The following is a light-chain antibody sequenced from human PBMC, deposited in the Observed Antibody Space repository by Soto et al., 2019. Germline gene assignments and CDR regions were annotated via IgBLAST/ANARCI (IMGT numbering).Light chain of an antibody. CDR1: QSVSSSY. J-gene: IGKJ4*01. CDR2: DAS. CDR3: QTRGNWPLT. Sequence: EIVLPQSRGTLSLSPGARSTLSRRGSQSVSSSYLAWYQQKPGQAYRLLIYDASNRATGIPARFSGSGSGTDFTLTISSLKPEEFAVYYCQTRGNWPLTVGGGTKVEI. V-gene: IGKV3D-20*02.